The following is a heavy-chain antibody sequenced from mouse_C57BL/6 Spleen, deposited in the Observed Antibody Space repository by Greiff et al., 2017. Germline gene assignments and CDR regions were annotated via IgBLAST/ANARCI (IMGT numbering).Heavy chain of an antibody. J-gene: IGHJ4*01. D-gene: IGHD2-14*01. Sequence: VQLQQPGAELVKPGASVKLSCKASGYTFTSYWMHWVKQRPGQGLEWIGMIHPNSGSTNYNEKFKRKATLTVEQSSSTAYMQLRSLTTEDSAVYYCASNYRNDYDMDYGGKGTSVNFSS. CDR1: GYTFTSYW. CDR2: IHPNSGST. CDR3: ASNYRNDYDMDY. V-gene: IGHV1-64*01.